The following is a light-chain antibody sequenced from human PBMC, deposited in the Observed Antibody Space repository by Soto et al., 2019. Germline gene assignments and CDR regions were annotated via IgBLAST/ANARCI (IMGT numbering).Light chain of an antibody. J-gene: IGKJ1*01. V-gene: IGKV3-15*01. CDR1: QSVSSN. CDR3: QQYTKWLKWT. CDR2: DAS. Sequence: EIVMTQSPATLSVSPGERATLSCRASQSVSSNLAWYQQKPGQAPRLLIYDASTRATGIPARFSGSGSGKEFTLTISSLQSEDFAVYYCQQYTKWLKWTFGQGTKVDI.